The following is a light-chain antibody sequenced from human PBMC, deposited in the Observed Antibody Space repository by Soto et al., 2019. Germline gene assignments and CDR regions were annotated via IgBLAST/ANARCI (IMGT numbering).Light chain of an antibody. J-gene: IGKJ2*01. CDR1: HSVSSSY. CDR3: QQYGSSPPYT. V-gene: IGKV3-20*01. Sequence: EIVLTQSPGTLSLSPGERATLSCRASHSVSSSYLAWYQQKPGQAPRLLIYGASIRATGIPDRFSGSGSGTDFTLTISRLEAEDFSVYYCQQYGSSPPYTFGQGTKLEIK. CDR2: GAS.